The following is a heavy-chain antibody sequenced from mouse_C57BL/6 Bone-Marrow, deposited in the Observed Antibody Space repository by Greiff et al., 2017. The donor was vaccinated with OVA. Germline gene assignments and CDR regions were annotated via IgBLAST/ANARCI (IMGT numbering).Heavy chain of an antibody. V-gene: IGHV10-1*01. Sequence: DVMLVESGGGLVQPKGSLKLSCAASGFSFNTYAMNWVRQAPGKGLEWVARIRSKSNNYATYYADSVKDRFTISRDDSESMLYLQMNNLKTEDTAMYYCVRHYYGSSDWYFDVWGTGTTVTVSS. CDR1: GFSFNTYA. CDR2: IRSKSNNYAT. D-gene: IGHD1-1*01. J-gene: IGHJ1*03. CDR3: VRHYYGSSDWYFDV.